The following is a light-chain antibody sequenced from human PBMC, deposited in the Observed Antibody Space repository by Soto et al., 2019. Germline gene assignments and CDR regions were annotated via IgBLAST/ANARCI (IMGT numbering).Light chain of an antibody. V-gene: IGLV2-14*01. Sequence: QSVLTQPASVYGSPGQSITISCIGTSSDVGKYNYVSWYQQHPGKAPQLMIYEVSNRPSGVSHRFSDSKSGNTASLTISGLQAEDEADYYCSSFTSTNTWVFGGGTKLTVL. CDR2: EVS. CDR3: SSFTSTNTWV. J-gene: IGLJ3*02. CDR1: SSDVGKYNY.